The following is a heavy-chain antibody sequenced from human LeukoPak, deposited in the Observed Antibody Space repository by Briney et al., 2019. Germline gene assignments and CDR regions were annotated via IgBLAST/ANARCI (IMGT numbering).Heavy chain of an antibody. V-gene: IGHV1-18*01. CDR3: ARDANYYDSSGDFDY. D-gene: IGHD3-22*01. CDR1: GYTFNSYG. CDR2: ISAYNGNT. Sequence: ASVKVSCKASGYTFNSYGISWVRQAPGQGLEWMGWISAYNGNTNYAQKLQGRVTMTTDTSTSTAYMELRSLRSDDTAVYYCARDANYYDSSGDFDYWGQGTLVTVSS. J-gene: IGHJ4*02.